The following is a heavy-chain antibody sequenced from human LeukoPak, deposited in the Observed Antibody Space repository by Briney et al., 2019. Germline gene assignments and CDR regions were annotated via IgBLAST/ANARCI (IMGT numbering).Heavy chain of an antibody. J-gene: IGHJ3*02. CDR1: GGSISSYY. Sequence: PSETLSLTCTVSGGSISSYYWSWIRQPPGKGLEWIGYIYYSGSTSYNLSLKSRVTMSVDTSKNQFSLNLSSVTAADTAVYYCARARRGYSGYDRYAFDIWGQGTMVTVSS. D-gene: IGHD5-12*01. V-gene: IGHV4-59*01. CDR2: IYYSGST. CDR3: ARARRGYSGYDRYAFDI.